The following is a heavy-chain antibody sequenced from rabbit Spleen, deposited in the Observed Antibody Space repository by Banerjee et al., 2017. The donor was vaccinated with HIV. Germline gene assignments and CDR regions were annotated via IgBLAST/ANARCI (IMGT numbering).Heavy chain of an antibody. Sequence: QSLEESGGGLVKPGAYLTLTCKASGFSFSDRDVMCWVRQAPGKGLEWIACINTATGKDVYASWAKGRFTISKTSSTTVTLQMTSLTAADTATYFCARDLIGVIGWNFNLWGPGTLVTVS. CDR1: GFSFSDRDV. V-gene: IGHV1S40*01. CDR2: INTATGKD. CDR3: ARDLIGVIGWNFNL. D-gene: IGHD1-1*01. J-gene: IGHJ4*01.